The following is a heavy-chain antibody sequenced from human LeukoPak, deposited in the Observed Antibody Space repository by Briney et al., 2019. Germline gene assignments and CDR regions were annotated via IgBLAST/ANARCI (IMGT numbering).Heavy chain of an antibody. CDR1: GFTFSSYG. J-gene: IGHJ3*02. CDR2: IWYDGSNK. CDR3: ARAQPYGSGSYYLPGAFDI. V-gene: IGHV3-33*01. D-gene: IGHD3-10*01. Sequence: GGSLRLSCAASGFTFSSYGMHWVRQAPRKGLDWVAVIWYDGSNKYYADSVKGRFTISRDNSKNTLYLQMNSLRAEDTAVYYCARAQPYGSGSYYLPGAFDIWGQGTMVTVSS.